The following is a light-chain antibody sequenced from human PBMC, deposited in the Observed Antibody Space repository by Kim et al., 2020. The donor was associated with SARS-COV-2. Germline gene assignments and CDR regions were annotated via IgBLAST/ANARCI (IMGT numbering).Light chain of an antibody. CDR1: SIGRRK. CDR3: QVWDSGSEHVV. J-gene: IGLJ2*01. Sequence: APGKTASISCVGDSIGRRKVHWYQQKPGQAPVVVVYDNIDRPSGIPERFSGSNSGNTATLTISRVDAGDEADYFCQVWDSGSEHVVFGGGTQLTVL. CDR2: DNI. V-gene: IGLV3-21*03.